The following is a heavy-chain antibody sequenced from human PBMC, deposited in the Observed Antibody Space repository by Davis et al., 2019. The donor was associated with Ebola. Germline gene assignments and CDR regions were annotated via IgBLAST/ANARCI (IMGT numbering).Heavy chain of an antibody. CDR3: TRGWLRGSMDV. CDR1: GDSVSSGG. D-gene: IGHD5-24*01. V-gene: IGHV6-1*01. Sequence: PSETLSLTCAISGDSVSSGGWNWIRQSPSRGLEWLGRTYYTSNKWYNDYAVSVKSRITINPDTSRNQFSLQVNSVTPEDRGVYYCTRGWLRGSMDVWAQGTTVTVSS. J-gene: IGHJ6*02. CDR2: TYYTSNKWYN.